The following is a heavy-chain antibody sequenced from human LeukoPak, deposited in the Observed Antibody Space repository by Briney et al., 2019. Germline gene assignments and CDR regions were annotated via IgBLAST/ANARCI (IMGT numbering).Heavy chain of an antibody. CDR2: ISAYNGNT. CDR3: ARVPGILTVPPLDY. J-gene: IGHJ4*02. Sequence: ASVKVSCKASGYTFTSYGISWVRQAPGQGLEWMGWISAYNGNTNYAQKLQGRVTTTTDTSTSTAYMELRSLRSDDTAVYYCARVPGILTVPPLDYWGQGTLVTVSS. CDR1: GYTFTSYG. V-gene: IGHV1-18*01. D-gene: IGHD3-9*01.